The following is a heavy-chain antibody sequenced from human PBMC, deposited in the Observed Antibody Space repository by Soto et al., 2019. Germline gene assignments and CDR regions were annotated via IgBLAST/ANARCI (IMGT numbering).Heavy chain of an antibody. CDR2: IYYSGST. CDR1: GGSISSSSYY. V-gene: IGHV4-39*01. J-gene: IGHJ6*02. Sequence: SETLSLTCTVSGGSISSSSYYWGWIRQPPGKGLEWIGSIYYSGSTYYNPSLKSRVTISVDTSKNQFSLKLSSVTAADTAVYYCARHLIAAAYWGFYGMDVWGQGTTVT. D-gene: IGHD6-13*01. CDR3: ARHLIAAAYWGFYGMDV.